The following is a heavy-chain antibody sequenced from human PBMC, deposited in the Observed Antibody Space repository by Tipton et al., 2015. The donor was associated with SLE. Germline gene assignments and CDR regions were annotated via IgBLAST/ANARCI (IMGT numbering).Heavy chain of an antibody. CDR2: ISFDGGNK. CDR1: GFTFSDYG. CDR3: ARDRVDDIEAMFDY. V-gene: IGHV3-30*19. J-gene: IGHJ4*02. Sequence: SLRLSCAASGFTFSDYGMNWVRQPPGKGLEWVAVISFDGGNKYYADSVKGRFTISRDDSKNTLYLHISSLRLEDTAVYYCARDRVDDIEAMFDYWGQGTLVTVSS. D-gene: IGHD5-12*01.